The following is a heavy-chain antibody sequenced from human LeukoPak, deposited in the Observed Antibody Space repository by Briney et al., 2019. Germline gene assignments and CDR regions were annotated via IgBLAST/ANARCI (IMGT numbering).Heavy chain of an antibody. Sequence: GGSLRLSCAASGFTFNKYGVHWVRQAPGKGLVWVPRINGDGSGTSYADSVKGRFTISRDNAKNTLYLQMNSLRAEDTAVYYCARAPRELTGPHWGQGTLVTVSS. J-gene: IGHJ4*02. CDR1: GFTFNKYG. CDR3: ARAPRELTGPH. V-gene: IGHV3-74*01. CDR2: INGDGSGT. D-gene: IGHD3-10*01.